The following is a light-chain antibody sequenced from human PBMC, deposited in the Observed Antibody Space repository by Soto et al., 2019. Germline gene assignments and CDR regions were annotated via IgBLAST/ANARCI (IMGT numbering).Light chain of an antibody. CDR1: QGIGNS. CDR3: QKYNTVPGT. CDR2: SAS. Sequence: DIQMTQSPPSLSASVGDRVTITCRASQGIGNSLAWYQQKPGTVPKLLIYSASTLQSGVPSRFSGSGSGTDFTLTISSLQPEDVAAYYSQKYNTVPGTFGQGTRLEIK. V-gene: IGKV1-27*01. J-gene: IGKJ5*01.